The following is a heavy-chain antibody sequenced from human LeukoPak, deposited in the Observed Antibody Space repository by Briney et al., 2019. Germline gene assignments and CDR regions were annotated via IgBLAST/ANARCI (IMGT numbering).Heavy chain of an antibody. J-gene: IGHJ4*02. CDR3: ARVGIGYCSGGSCPVDY. V-gene: IGHV4-30-4*01. CDR2: IYYSGST. Sequence: ASETLSLTCTVSGGSISSGDYYWSWIRQPPGKGLEWIVYIYYSGSTYYNPSLKSRVTISVDTSKNQFSLKLSSVTAADTAVYYCARVGIGYCSGGSCPVDYWGQGTLVTVSS. CDR1: GGSISSGDYY. D-gene: IGHD2-15*01.